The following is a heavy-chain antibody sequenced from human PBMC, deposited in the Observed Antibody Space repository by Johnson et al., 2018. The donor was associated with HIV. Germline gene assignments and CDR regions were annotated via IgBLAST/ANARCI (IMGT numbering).Heavy chain of an antibody. V-gene: IGHV3-30*02. CDR2: IPNDGSNE. D-gene: IGHD6-19*01. Sequence: QVQLVESGGGVVQPGRSLRLPCAASGFTFSRYGMHWVRQAPGKGLEWVAFIPNDGSNEYYADSVKGRFTISRDNSENTLYLQMNSLRAEDTAVFYCAKRVSGWNFGVDAFDIWGQGTMVTVSS. J-gene: IGHJ3*02. CDR1: GFTFSRYG. CDR3: AKRVSGWNFGVDAFDI.